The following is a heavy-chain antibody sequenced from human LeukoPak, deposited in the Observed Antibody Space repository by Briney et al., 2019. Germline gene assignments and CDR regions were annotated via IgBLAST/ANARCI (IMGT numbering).Heavy chain of an antibody. Sequence: SETLSLTCTVSGGSISSYHWSWIRQPAGQGLEWIGRIYSDGSTNYNPSLKSRVTMSVDTSKNQFSLKLSSVTAADTAVYYCATARMVRGVISWFDPWGQGTLVTVSS. CDR3: ATARMVRGVISWFDP. J-gene: IGHJ5*02. CDR2: IYSDGST. D-gene: IGHD3-10*01. CDR1: GGSISSYH. V-gene: IGHV4-4*07.